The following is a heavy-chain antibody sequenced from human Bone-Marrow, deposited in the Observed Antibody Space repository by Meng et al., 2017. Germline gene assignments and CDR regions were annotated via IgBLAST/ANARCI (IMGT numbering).Heavy chain of an antibody. V-gene: IGHV4-4*02. CDR1: GASVSSGYW. CDR3: AASPGWWRIDS. CDR2: FHHSGTT. J-gene: IGHJ4*02. Sequence: QVPLEAPGPGLVKPWGTLSLTCGVSGASVSSGYWWTWVRQPPGKGLEWIGEFHHSGTTNYNPSLRSRVTISVDTSKNQFSLRLTSVTAADTAVYYCAASPGWWRIDSWGQGTLVTVSS. D-gene: IGHD6-19*01.